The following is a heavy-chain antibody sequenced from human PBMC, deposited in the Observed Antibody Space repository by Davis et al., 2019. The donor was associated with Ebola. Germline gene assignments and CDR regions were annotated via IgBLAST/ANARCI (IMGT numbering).Heavy chain of an antibody. CDR3: ARGGETVTGTASHGMDV. CDR2: LSGSGGLS. CDR1: GSTFRNHA. Sequence: PGGSLRLSCSASGSTFRNHAMPWVRQAPGKGLEWVSALSGSGGLSYYADSVKGRFTISRANSKNTLYLQMDSLTAEDTAVYYCARGGETVTGTASHGMDVWGQGTTVTVSS. D-gene: IGHD1-14*01. V-gene: IGHV3-23*01. J-gene: IGHJ6*01.